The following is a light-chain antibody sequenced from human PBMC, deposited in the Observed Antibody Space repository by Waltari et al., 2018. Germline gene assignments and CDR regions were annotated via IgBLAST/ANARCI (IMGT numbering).Light chain of an antibody. CDR3: QQYYSPPWT. J-gene: IGKJ1*01. V-gene: IGKV4-1*01. CDR1: QSVLYSSNNNNY. Sequence: DIVMTQSPDSLAVSLGERATINCKSSQSVLYSSNNNNYLAWYQQIPGQPPKLLIYWASTRESGVPDRFSGSGSVTDFTLTISSLQAEDVAVYYCQQYYSPPWTFGQGTKVEIK. CDR2: WAS.